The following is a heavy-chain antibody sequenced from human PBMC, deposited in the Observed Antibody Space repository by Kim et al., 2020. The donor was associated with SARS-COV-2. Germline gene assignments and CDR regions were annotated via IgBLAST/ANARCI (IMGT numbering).Heavy chain of an antibody. Sequence: PSLKSRVTISVDTYKNQFSLKLSSVTAADTAVYYCARGRGGYSNSRGFDYWGQGTLVTVSS. D-gene: IGHD4-4*01. CDR3: ARGRGGYSNSRGFDY. J-gene: IGHJ4*02. V-gene: IGHV4-34*01.